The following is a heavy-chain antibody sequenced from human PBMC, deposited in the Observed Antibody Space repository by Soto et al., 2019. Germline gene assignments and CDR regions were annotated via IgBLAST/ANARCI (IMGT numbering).Heavy chain of an antibody. CDR2: IFSNDEK. Sequence: SGPTLVNPTETLTLTCTVSGFSLSNARMGVSWIRQPPGKALEWLAHIFSNDEKSYSTSLKSRLTISKDTSKSQVVLTMTNMDPVDTATYYCARITLYSSSSIHYYYYYGMDVWGQGTTVTVSS. D-gene: IGHD6-6*01. CDR1: GFSLSNARMG. CDR3: ARITLYSSSSIHYYYYYGMDV. V-gene: IGHV2-26*01. J-gene: IGHJ6*02.